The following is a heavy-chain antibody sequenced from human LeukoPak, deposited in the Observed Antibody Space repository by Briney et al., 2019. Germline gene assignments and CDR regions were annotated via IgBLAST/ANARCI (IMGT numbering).Heavy chain of an antibody. J-gene: IGHJ6*02. CDR3: ARERGYCSGGSCFVPYYGMDV. V-gene: IGHV4-59*01. CDR2: IYYSGST. Sequence: SETLSLTCTASGGSISSYYWSWIRQPPGKGLEWIGYIYYSGSTSYNPSLKSRVTISVDTSKNQFSLKLSSVTAADTAVYYCARERGYCSGGSCFVPYYGMDVWGQGTTVTVSS. CDR1: GGSISSYY. D-gene: IGHD2-15*01.